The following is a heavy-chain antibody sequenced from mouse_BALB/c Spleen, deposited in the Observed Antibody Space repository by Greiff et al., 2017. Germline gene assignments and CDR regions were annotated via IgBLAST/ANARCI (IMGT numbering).Heavy chain of an antibody. V-gene: IGHV5-17*02. CDR1: GFTFSSFG. CDR3: ARSTMITTGGWFAY. Sequence: EVKLVESGGGLVQPGGSRKLSCAASGFTFSSFGMHWVRQAPEKGLEWVAYISSGSSTIYYADTVMGRFTISRDNPKNTLFLQMTSLRSEDTAMYYCARSTMITTGGWFAYWGQGTLVTVSA. D-gene: IGHD2-4*01. CDR2: ISSGSSTI. J-gene: IGHJ3*01.